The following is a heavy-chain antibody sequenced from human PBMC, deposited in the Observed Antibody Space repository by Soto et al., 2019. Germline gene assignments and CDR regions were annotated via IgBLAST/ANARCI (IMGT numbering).Heavy chain of an antibody. J-gene: IGHJ4*02. CDR2: IIRIFGTP. Sequence: QVQLVQSGAEVKKPGSSVKVSCKASGGTFSSYAISWVRQAPGQGLEWMGGIIRIFGTPNYAQKCRASVTITADESTSTAYMELSSLRSEDTAVYYCAREPTTEGYDFTDYWGQGALITVTS. V-gene: IGHV1-69*12. CDR3: AREPTTEGYDFTDY. D-gene: IGHD2-15*01. CDR1: GGTFSSYA.